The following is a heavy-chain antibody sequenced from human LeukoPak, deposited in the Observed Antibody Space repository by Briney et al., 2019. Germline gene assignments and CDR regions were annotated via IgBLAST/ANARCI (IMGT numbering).Heavy chain of an antibody. J-gene: IGHJ6*02. CDR1: GYTFTGYY. V-gene: IGHV1-2*06. CDR2: INPNSGGT. Sequence: ASVKVSCKASGYTFTGYYMHWVRQAPGQGLEWMGRINPNSGGTNYAQKFQGRVTMTRDTSISTAYMEQSRLRSDDTAVYYCARFRGYYFHYGMDVWGQGTTVTVSS. CDR3: ARFRGYYFHYGMDV.